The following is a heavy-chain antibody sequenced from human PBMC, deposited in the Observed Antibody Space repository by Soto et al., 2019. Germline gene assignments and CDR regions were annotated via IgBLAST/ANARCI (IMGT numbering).Heavy chain of an antibody. V-gene: IGHV1-2*04. CDR1: GYTFTGYY. CDR3: ARGAVAGPIAYYYYGMDV. CDR2: INPNSGGT. Sequence: GASVKVSCKASGYTFTGYYMHWVRQAPGQGLEWMGWINPNSGGTNYAQKFQGWVTMTRDTSTSTAYMELSRLRSDDTAVYYCARGAVAGPIAYYYYGMDVWGQGTTVTVSS. D-gene: IGHD6-19*01. J-gene: IGHJ6*02.